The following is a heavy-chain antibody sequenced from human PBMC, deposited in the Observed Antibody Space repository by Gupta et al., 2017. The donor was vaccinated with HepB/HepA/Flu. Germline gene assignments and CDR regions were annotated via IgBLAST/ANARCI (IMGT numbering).Heavy chain of an antibody. V-gene: IGHV1-69*01. Sequence: QVQLVQSGAEVKKPGSSVKVSCKASGGTFSSYAISWVRQAPGQGLEWMGGIIPVVVTANYEQKFQGRVTSTADESTSTAYMELSSLRSEDTAVYYGANKARGDYFDSSGYQGGWVDPGGQGTPVTVSS. CDR2: IIPVVVTA. D-gene: IGHD3-22*01. CDR1: GGTFSSYA. CDR3: ANKARGDYFDSSGYQGGWVDP. J-gene: IGHJ5*02.